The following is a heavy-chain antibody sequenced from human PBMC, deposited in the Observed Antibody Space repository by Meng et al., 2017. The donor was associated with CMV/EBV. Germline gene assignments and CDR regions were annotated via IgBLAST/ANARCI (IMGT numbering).Heavy chain of an antibody. D-gene: IGHD3-16*01. Sequence: SETLSLTCTVSGYSISSGYYWGWIRQPPGKGLEWIGSIYHSGSTYYNPSLKSRVTISVDTSKNQFSLKLSSVTAADTAVYYCARVGVGYDSAFDPWSQGTLVTVSS. CDR1: GYSISSGYY. J-gene: IGHJ5*02. V-gene: IGHV4-38-2*02. CDR3: ARVGVGYDSAFDP. CDR2: IYHSGST.